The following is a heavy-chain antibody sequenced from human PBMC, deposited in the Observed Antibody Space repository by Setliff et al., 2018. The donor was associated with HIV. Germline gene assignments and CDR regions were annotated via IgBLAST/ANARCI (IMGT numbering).Heavy chain of an antibody. J-gene: IGHJ3*02. D-gene: IGHD6-13*01. Sequence: SETLSLTCALSGYSISNGYYWGWIRQPSGKGLEWIGSIYHSGSTFYNPSLRSRLAISVDASKNQFSLKLSSVIVADTAVYYCATGKLAAGGAFDIWGQGTTVTVSS. CDR2: IYHSGST. V-gene: IGHV4-38-2*01. CDR1: GYSISNGYY. CDR3: ATGKLAAGGAFDI.